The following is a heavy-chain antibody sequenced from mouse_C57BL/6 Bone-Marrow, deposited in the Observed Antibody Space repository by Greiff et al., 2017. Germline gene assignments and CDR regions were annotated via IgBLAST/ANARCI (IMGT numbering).Heavy chain of an antibody. CDR3: ARSYYDGSSYADY. V-gene: IGHV5-12*01. Sequence: EVMLVESGGGLVQPGGSLKLSCAASGFTFSDYYMYWVRQTPEKRLEWVAYISNGGGSTYYPDTVKGRFTIARDNAKNTLYLQMSRLKSEDTAMYYCARSYYDGSSYADYEGQGTTLTVSA. CDR2: ISNGGGST. D-gene: IGHD1-1*01. CDR1: GFTFSDYY. J-gene: IGHJ2*01.